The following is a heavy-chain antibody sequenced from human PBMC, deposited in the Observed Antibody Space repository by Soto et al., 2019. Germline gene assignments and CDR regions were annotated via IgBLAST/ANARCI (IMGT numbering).Heavy chain of an antibody. CDR3: VRQGIEVLHGLVDV. D-gene: IGHD2-15*01. J-gene: IGHJ6*02. CDR1: GDSISGYN. V-gene: IGHV4-59*08. CDR2: VRSSGGT. Sequence: QAQLQESGPGLVKPSETLSLTCTVSGDSISGYNLAWIRQPPGKGLEWIGYVRSSGGTSYNPSLKSRVARSADTSTKQLSLRLSSVTAADTAVYYCVRQGIEVLHGLVDVWGQGTTVTVSS.